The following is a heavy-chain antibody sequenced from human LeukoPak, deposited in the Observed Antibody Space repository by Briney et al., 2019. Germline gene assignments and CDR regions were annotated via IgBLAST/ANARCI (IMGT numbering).Heavy chain of an antibody. CDR3: APPPYYYEANGYSVA. CDR1: GYSVRSFY. Sequence: SETLSLTCTVSGYSVRSFYWNWIRQSADKGLEWIGRFYTSGITKYNPSLQSRVAMSVDTSKNQFSLNLTSVTAADTAVYYCAPPPYYYEANGYSVAWGQGTLVTVSS. V-gene: IGHV4-4*07. CDR2: FYTSGIT. J-gene: IGHJ5*02. D-gene: IGHD3-22*01.